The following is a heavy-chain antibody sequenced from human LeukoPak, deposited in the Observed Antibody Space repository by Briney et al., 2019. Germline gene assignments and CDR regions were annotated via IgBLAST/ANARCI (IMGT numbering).Heavy chain of an antibody. V-gene: IGHV3-21*04. CDR2: ISRSSAYI. Sequence: GGSLRLSCAASGFTLSSYSMNWVRQAPGKGLEWVSSISRSSAYIYYADSVKGRFTISRDNSKNTLYLQMNSLRAEDTAVYYCAKDRVGAILYFDSWGQGALVTVSS. D-gene: IGHD1-26*01. CDR1: GFTLSSYS. CDR3: AKDRVGAILYFDS. J-gene: IGHJ4*02.